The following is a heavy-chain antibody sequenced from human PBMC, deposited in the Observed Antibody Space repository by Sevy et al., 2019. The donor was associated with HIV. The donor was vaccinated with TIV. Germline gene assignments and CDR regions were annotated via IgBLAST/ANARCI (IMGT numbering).Heavy chain of an antibody. CDR1: GGSFSGYY. CDR3: ARHCSSTSCSHAFDI. Sequence: GSLRLSCAVYGGSFSGYYWSWIRQPPGKGLEWIGEINYSGSTNYNPSLKSRVTISGDTSKNQFSLKLSSVTAADTAVYYCARHCSSTSCSHAFDIWGQGTMVTVSS. V-gene: IGHV4-34*01. D-gene: IGHD2-2*01. CDR2: INYSGST. J-gene: IGHJ3*02.